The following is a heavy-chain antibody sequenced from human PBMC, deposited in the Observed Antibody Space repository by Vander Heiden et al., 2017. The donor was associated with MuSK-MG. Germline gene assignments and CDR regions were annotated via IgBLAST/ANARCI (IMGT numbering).Heavy chain of an antibody. D-gene: IGHD6-19*01. CDR3: ARDRGYSSGWDMYFWFDP. V-gene: IGHV1-46*01. CDR1: GYTFTSYY. Sequence: QVQLVQSGAEVKKPGASVKVSCKASGYTFTSYYMHWVRQAPGQGLEWMGIINPRGGRKSYEQKFQGRVTMTRDTSTSTVYMELSSLRSEDTAVYYCARDRGYSSGWDMYFWFDPWGQGTLGTVSS. CDR2: INPRGGRK. J-gene: IGHJ5*02.